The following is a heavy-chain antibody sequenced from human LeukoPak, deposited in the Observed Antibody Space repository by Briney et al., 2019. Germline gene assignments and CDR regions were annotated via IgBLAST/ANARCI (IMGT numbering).Heavy chain of an antibody. CDR2: ISVYSGDT. CDR1: GYTFSSDG. D-gene: IGHD6-13*01. J-gene: IGHJ4*02. Sequence: GASVKVSCKASGYTFSSDGISWVRQAPGQGLEWMGWISVYSGDTKYAQKVQGRVTMTTDTPTSTAYMELRSLTSDDTAVYFCARAPAAGATRVDYWGQGTLVTVSS. CDR3: ARAPAAGATRVDY. V-gene: IGHV1-18*01.